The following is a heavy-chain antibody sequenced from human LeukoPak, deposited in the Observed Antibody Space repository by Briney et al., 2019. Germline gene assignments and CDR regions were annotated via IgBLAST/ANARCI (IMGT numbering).Heavy chain of an antibody. CDR1: GVSISSNNW. D-gene: IGHD5-24*01. V-gene: IGHV4-4*02. Sequence: PSETLSLTCAVSGVSISSNNWWNWVRQPPGKGLEWIGEIYHSGSSNYNPSLKSRVTISVDKSKNQLSLKLSSVTAADTAVYYCASSRRDGSLWYFDLWGRGTLVTVSS. J-gene: IGHJ2*01. CDR2: IYHSGSS. CDR3: ASSRRDGSLWYFDL.